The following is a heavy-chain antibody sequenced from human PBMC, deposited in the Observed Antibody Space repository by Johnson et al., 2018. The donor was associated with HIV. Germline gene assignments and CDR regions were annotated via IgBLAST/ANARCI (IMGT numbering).Heavy chain of an antibody. D-gene: IGHD3-16*01. V-gene: IGHV3-30*18. J-gene: IGHJ3*02. CDR2: ISYDGSNK. CDR1: GFTFSSFD. Sequence: VQLVESGGGVVQPGRSLRVSCGTSGFTFSSFDMHWVRQAPGKGLEWVAVISYDGSNKYYADSVKGRFNIPRDNSRNTLYLQLNSLRAEDTAVYYCGKAPSMGADAFDICGQGTMVTVS. CDR3: GKAPSMGADAFDI.